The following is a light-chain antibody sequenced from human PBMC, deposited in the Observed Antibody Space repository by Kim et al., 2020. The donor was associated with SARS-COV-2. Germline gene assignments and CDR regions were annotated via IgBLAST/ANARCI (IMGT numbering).Light chain of an antibody. J-gene: IGLJ1*01. Sequence: GQSITISCTGTSSDVGGYYFVSCYQQHPGKAPKLMIYDVSNRPSGVSNRFSGSKSGNTASLTISGLQAEDEADYYCSSYTSSSLYVFGTGTKVTVL. CDR3: SSYTSSSLYV. V-gene: IGLV2-14*03. CDR2: DVS. CDR1: SSDVGGYYF.